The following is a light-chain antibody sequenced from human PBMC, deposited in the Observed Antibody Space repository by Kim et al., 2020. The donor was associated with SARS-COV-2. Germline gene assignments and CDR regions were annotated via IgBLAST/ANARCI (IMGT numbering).Light chain of an antibody. CDR3: NSRDNSGNHVL. CDR1: SLRSYY. V-gene: IGLV3-19*01. J-gene: IGLJ2*01. CDR2: GKN. Sequence: SSELTQDPVVSVALGQTVRITCQGASLRSYYATWYQQKPRQAPLLVIYGKNNRPSGIPDRFSGSSSGSTASLTITGAQAEDEADYYCNSRDNSGNHVLFGGGTQLTVL.